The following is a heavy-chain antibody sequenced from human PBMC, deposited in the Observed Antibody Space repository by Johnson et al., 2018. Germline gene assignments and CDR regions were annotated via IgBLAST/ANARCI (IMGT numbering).Heavy chain of an antibody. D-gene: IGHD6-25*01. CDR1: GYMFMSYH. J-gene: IGHJ4*02. CDR2: INPTGGRK. Sequence: QVQLVESGAEVRKPGASVKVYCKAYGYMFMSYHMHWVRQAPGQGLEWMGIINPTGGRKSYAQQFQGRVTMTRDTYTTTVYMGLSSRTLEDTAGYYCAGGGRIAAPSKGFVDYWGQGTLVTVSS. CDR3: AGGGRIAAPSKGFVDY. V-gene: IGHV1-46*01.